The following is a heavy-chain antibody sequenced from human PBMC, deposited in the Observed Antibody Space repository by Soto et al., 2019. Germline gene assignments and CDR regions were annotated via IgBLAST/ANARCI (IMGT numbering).Heavy chain of an antibody. J-gene: IGHJ4*02. CDR1: GFTFTRYS. CDR3: ARESEDLTSNFDY. CDR2: ISSTTNYI. Sequence: KPGGSLRLSCAASGFTFTRYSMNWVRQAPGKGLEWVSSISSTTNYIYYADSMKGRFTVSRDNAKNSVYLEMNSLSAEGTALYYCARESEDLTSNFDYWGQGTLVTVSS. V-gene: IGHV3-21*01.